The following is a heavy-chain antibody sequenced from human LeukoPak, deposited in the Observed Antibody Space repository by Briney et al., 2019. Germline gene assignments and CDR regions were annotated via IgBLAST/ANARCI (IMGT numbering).Heavy chain of an antibody. J-gene: IGHJ4*02. CDR1: GFTFSDYY. D-gene: IGHD3-22*01. Sequence: PGGSLKLSCVASGFTFSDYYMTWIRQAPGKGLEYVSHISRSGSSLYYGDSVTGRFSISRDNAKNSLYLQMNSLRVEDTAVYYCARDPGYYDSRLPFFDYWGQGTLVTVSS. CDR3: ARDPGYYDSRLPFFDY. CDR2: ISRSGSSL. V-gene: IGHV3-11*01.